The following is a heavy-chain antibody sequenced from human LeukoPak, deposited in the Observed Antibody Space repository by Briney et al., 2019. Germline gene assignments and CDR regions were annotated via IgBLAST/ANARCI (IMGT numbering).Heavy chain of an antibody. J-gene: IGHJ6*02. D-gene: IGHD5-12*01. V-gene: IGHV1-69*04. CDR2: IIPILGIA. Sequence: SVKVSCKASGGTFSSYAISWVRQAPGQGLEWMGRIIPILGIANYAQKFQGRVTIAADKSTSTAYMELGSLRSEDTAVYYCARYIYSGYDLFAYYYYGMDVWGQGTTVTVSS. CDR3: ARYIYSGYDLFAYYYYGMDV. CDR1: GGTFSSYA.